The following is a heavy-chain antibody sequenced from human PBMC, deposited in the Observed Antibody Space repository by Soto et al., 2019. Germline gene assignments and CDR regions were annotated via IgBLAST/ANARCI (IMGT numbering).Heavy chain of an antibody. V-gene: IGHV1-69*13. CDR1: GGTFSSYA. J-gene: IGHJ5*02. D-gene: IGHD2-8*01. CDR3: ARDRDIVLMVSDTLVPSRWFDP. Sequence: GASVKVSCKASGGTFSSYAISWVRQAPGQGLEWMGGIIPIFGTANYAQKFQGRVTITADESTSTAYMELSSLRSEDTAVYYCARDRDIVLMVSDTLVPSRWFDPWGQGTLVTVSS. CDR2: IIPIFGTA.